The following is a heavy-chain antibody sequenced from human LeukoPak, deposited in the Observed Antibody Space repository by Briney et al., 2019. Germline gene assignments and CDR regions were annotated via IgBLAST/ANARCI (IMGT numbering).Heavy chain of an antibody. D-gene: IGHD2-15*01. Sequence: GGSLRLSCAASGFTFSSYSMNWVRQAPGRGLEWVSSISSSSSYIYYADSVKGRFTISRDNAKNSLYLQMNSLRAEDTAVYYCARGTCSGGSCCFRAGYFDYWGQGTLVTVSS. J-gene: IGHJ4*02. CDR1: GFTFSSYS. CDR3: ARGTCSGGSCCFRAGYFDY. V-gene: IGHV3-21*01. CDR2: ISSSSSYI.